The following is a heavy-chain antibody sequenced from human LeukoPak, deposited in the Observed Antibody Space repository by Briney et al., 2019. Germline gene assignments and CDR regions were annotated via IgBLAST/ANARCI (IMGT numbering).Heavy chain of an antibody. J-gene: IGHJ4*02. CDR1: GGSISSGDYC. D-gene: IGHD3-16*02. Sequence: SETLSLTCTVSGGSISSGDYCWSWIRQPPGKGLEWIGYIYYSGSTYYNPSLKSRVTISVDTSKNQFSLKLSSVTAADTVVYYYARGYDYVWGSYRWMPRTKPAYFDYWGQGTLVTVSS. V-gene: IGHV4-30-4*01. CDR3: ARGYDYVWGSYRWMPRTKPAYFDY. CDR2: IYYSGST.